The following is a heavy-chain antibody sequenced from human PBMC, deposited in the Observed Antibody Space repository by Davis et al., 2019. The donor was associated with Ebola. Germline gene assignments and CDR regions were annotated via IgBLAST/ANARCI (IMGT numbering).Heavy chain of an antibody. V-gene: IGHV3-23*01. D-gene: IGHD3-16*02. Sequence: GESLKISCAASGFTFSSYAMSWVRQAPGKGLEWVSAISGSGGSTYYADSVKGRFTISRDNSKNTLYLQMNSLRAEDTAVYYCAKGLPSGRLGELSTHPYWGQGTLVTVSS. CDR2: ISGSGGST. J-gene: IGHJ4*02. CDR3: AKGLPSGRLGELSTHPY. CDR1: GFTFSSYA.